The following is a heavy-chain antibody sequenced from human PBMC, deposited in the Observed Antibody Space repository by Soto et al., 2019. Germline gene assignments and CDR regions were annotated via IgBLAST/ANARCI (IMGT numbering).Heavy chain of an antibody. V-gene: IGHV4-30-2*01. Sequence: QLQLQESGSGLVRPSQTLSLTCAVSGGSISSGGYSWNWIRQPPGKGLEWIGYIYHSGSTPYNPSRKSRVTISVDKSKNPFSLKLSSVTAADTAVYYCAREQLEGNWFDPWGQGTLVTVSS. CDR1: GGSISSGGYS. J-gene: IGHJ5*02. CDR3: AREQLEGNWFDP. D-gene: IGHD1-1*01. CDR2: IYHSGST.